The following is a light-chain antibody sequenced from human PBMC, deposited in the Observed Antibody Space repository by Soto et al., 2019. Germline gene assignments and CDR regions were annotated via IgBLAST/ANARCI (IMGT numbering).Light chain of an antibody. Sequence: EIVLTQSPATLSLSPGDTATLSCRASQSVSTWLTWYQQKPGQAPRLLIYDASNRATGIPARFSGSGSGTDFTVTISILEPEDFAVYYCQQRSNWITCGQGTRLEIE. CDR1: QSVSTW. CDR3: QQRSNWIT. V-gene: IGKV3-11*01. J-gene: IGKJ5*01. CDR2: DAS.